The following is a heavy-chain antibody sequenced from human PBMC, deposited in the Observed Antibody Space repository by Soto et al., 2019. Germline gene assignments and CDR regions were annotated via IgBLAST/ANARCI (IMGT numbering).Heavy chain of an antibody. D-gene: IGHD1-26*01. CDR3: ARDSRSGSYGSVGVWDY. Sequence: QVQLVQSGAEVKKPGSSVKVSCKASGGTFSSYAISWVRQAPGQGREWMGGIIPIFGTANYAQKYQGRVTITADESTSTAYMELSSLRAEDTAVYYCARDSRSGSYGSVGVWDYWGQGTLVTVSS. V-gene: IGHV1-69*01. CDR1: GGTFSSYA. CDR2: IIPIFGTA. J-gene: IGHJ4*02.